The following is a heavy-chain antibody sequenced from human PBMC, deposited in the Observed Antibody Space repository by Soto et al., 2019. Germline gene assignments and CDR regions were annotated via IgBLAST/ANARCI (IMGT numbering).Heavy chain of an antibody. D-gene: IGHD1-1*01. J-gene: IGHJ6*03. CDR2: ISDSGGST. V-gene: IGHV3-23*01. Sequence: GGSLRLSCAASGFTFSSYAMSWVRQAPGKGLEWVSVISDSGGSTYYADSVKGRFTISRDNSKNTLFLQINSLRAEDTALYYCAKAVPPVKVGTTFYYYYMDVWGKGTTVTVSS. CDR1: GFTFSSYA. CDR3: AKAVPPVKVGTTFYYYYMDV.